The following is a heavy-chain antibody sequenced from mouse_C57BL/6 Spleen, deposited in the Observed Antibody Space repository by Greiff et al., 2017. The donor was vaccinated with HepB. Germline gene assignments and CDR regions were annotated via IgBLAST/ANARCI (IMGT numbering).Heavy chain of an antibody. CDR3: ARDGTTVVAPC. J-gene: IGHJ3*01. CDR2: ISDGGSYT. CDR1: GFTFSSYA. D-gene: IGHD1-1*01. V-gene: IGHV5-4*01. Sequence: EVQGVESGGGLVKPGGSLKLSCAASGFTFSSYAMSWVRQTPEKRLEWVATISDGGSYTYYPDNVKGRFTISRDNAKNNLYLQMSHLKSEDTAMYYCARDGTTVVAPCWGQGTLVTVSA.